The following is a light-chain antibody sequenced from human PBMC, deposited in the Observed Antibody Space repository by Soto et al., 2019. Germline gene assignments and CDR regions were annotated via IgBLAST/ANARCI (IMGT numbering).Light chain of an antibody. Sequence: QPVLTQPPSVSGAPGQRVTISCTGSSSNIGAGYDVHWYQQLPGIAPKSLIYRNNNRPSGVPDRFSASKSGTSASLAITGLQAEDEADYYCQSYDSSLSSVVFGGGTKLTVL. CDR1: SSNIGAGYD. CDR3: QSYDSSLSSVV. J-gene: IGLJ3*02. V-gene: IGLV1-40*01. CDR2: RNN.